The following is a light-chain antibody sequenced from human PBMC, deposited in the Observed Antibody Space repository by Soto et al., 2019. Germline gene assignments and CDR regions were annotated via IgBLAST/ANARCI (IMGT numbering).Light chain of an antibody. CDR1: HSITNY. CDR2: AXS. J-gene: IGKJ1*01. V-gene: IGKV1-39*01. Sequence: IQRTQSPSSLTPSAGDRVTIVXRASHSITNYLAWYQQKPGXPPGXXXDAXSTLQRGGPSRLSGSGSATDFTLTISSRQPDYVSNYYCQQSLIPTQTFGQGTKVDI. CDR3: QQSLIPTQT.